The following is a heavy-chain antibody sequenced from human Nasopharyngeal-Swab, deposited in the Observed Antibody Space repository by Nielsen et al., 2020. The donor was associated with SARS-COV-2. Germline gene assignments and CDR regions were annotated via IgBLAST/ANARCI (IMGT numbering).Heavy chain of an antibody. CDR3: ARKFYYYYYYMDV. CDR1: GGSFSGYY. J-gene: IGHJ6*03. V-gene: IGHV4-34*01. CDR2: INHSGST. Sequence: SRTLSLTCAVYGGSFSGYYWSWIRQPPGKGLEWIGEINHSGSTNYNPSLKSRVTISVDTSKNQFSLKLSSVTAADTAVYYCARKFYYYYYYMDVWGKGTTVTVSS.